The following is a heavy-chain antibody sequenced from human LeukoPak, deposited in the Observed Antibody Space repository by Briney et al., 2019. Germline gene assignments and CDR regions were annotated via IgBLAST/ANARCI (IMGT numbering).Heavy chain of an antibody. D-gene: IGHD3-3*01. CDR2: ISWDGGST. CDR1: GFTFDDYT. CDR3: AKDMGDFWSGYYFDY. V-gene: IGHV3-43*01. J-gene: IGHJ4*02. Sequence: GGSLRLSCAASGFTFDDYTMHWVRQAPGKGLEWVSPISWDGGSTYYADSVKGRFTIPRDNSKNSLYLQMNSLRTEDTALYYCAKDMGDFWSGYYFDYWGQGTLVTVSS.